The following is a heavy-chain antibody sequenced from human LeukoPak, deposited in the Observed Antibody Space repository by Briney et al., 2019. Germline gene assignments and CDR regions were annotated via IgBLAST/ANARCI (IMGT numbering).Heavy chain of an antibody. V-gene: IGHV1-18*01. CDR2: ISAYNGNT. CDR3: ARGGYCSGGTCYQTKFDP. J-gene: IGHJ5*02. CDR1: GGTCSSYA. D-gene: IGHD2-15*01. Sequence: ASVKVSCKASGGTCSSYAISWVRQAPGQGLEWMGWISAYNGNTNYAQKLQGRVTMTTDTSTSTAYMELRSLRSDDTAVYYCARGGYCSGGTCYQTKFDPWGQGTLVTVSS.